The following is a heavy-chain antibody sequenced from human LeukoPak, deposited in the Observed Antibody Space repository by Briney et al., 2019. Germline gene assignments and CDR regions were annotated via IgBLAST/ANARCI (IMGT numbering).Heavy chain of an antibody. V-gene: IGHV3-48*04. CDR3: ARDRRPIHYERFFDY. CDR1: GFTFSSYS. Sequence: GGPLRLSCAASGFTFSSYSMNWVRQAPGKGLEWVSYISSSSSTIYYADSVKGRFTISRDNDKNSLYLQLNSLRAEDTAVYYCARDRRPIHYERFFDYGGQGTLVTVSS. CDR2: ISSSSSTI. J-gene: IGHJ4*02. D-gene: IGHD4-17*01.